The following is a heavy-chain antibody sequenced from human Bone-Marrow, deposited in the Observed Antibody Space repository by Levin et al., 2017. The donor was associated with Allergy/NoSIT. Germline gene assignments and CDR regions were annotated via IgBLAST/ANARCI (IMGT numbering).Heavy chain of an antibody. CDR1: GYTFTGYY. Sequence: GASVKVSCKASGYTFTGYYMHWVRQAPGQGLEWIGWINPNSGGTNYAQKFQGRVTMTRDTSISTAYMELSRLRSDDTAVYYCARCLEGITMIRGVMHLGFDPWGQGTLVTVSS. J-gene: IGHJ5*02. CDR3: ARCLEGITMIRGVMHLGFDP. CDR2: INPNSGGT. D-gene: IGHD3-10*01. V-gene: IGHV1-2*02.